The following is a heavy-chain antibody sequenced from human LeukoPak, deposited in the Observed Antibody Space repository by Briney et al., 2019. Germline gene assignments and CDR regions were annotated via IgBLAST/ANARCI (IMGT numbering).Heavy chain of an antibody. J-gene: IGHJ4*02. CDR3: AKVTWSTAGTTPYVC. CDR2: ISDTDDRT. Sequence: GGSPRLSCAASGLTVSSYDMSWVRQAPGKGLEWVSAISDTDDRTYYADSVKGRFTISRDNSKNTLYLQMNSLRGEDAAVYYCAKVTWSTAGTTPYVCWGQGTLVTVSS. CDR1: GLTVSSYD. V-gene: IGHV3-23*01. D-gene: IGHD1-1*01.